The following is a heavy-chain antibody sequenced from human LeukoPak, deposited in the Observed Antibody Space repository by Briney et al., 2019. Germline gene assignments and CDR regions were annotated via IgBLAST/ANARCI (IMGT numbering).Heavy chain of an antibody. D-gene: IGHD3-10*01. CDR3: AIGPRESLPTRYSDY. CDR1: GFTFSDYY. Sequence: GGSLRLSCAASGFTFSDYYMSWIRQAPGKGLEWVSYISSSGSTIYYADSVKGRFTISRDNAKNSLYLQMNSLRAEDTAVYYCAIGPRESLPTRYSDYWGQGTLVTVSS. CDR2: ISSSGSTI. J-gene: IGHJ4*02. V-gene: IGHV3-11*01.